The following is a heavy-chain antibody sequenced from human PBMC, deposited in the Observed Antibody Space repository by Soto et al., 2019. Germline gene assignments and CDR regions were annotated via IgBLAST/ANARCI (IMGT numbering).Heavy chain of an antibody. CDR2: IKQDGSEK. J-gene: IGHJ5*02. CDR3: AKEGSRGSSWYMYNWFDP. D-gene: IGHD6-13*01. Sequence: GGSLRLSCAASGLTFSSYWMSWVRQAPGKGLEWVANIKQDGSEKYYVDSVKGRFTISRDNAKNSLYLQMNSLRAEDTAVYYCAKEGSRGSSWYMYNWFDPWGQGTLVTVSS. V-gene: IGHV3-7*03. CDR1: GLTFSSYW.